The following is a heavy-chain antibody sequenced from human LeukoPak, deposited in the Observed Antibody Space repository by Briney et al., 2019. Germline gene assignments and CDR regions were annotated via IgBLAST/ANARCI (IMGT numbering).Heavy chain of an antibody. CDR1: GYSFSDNY. CDR2: INPNNGGT. Sequence: ASVKVSFEASGYSFSDNYMHWVRQAPGHRLEWMGWINPNNGGTEYAQKFQGRVTMTRDTSISIVYMELSSVRSDDTAVYYCAREVYGDSSFDYWGQGTLLTVSS. V-gene: IGHV1-2*02. J-gene: IGHJ4*02. CDR3: AREVYGDSSFDY. D-gene: IGHD4-17*01.